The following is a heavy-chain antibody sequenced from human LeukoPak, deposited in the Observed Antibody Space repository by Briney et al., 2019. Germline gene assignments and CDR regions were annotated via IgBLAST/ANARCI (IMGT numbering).Heavy chain of an antibody. J-gene: IGHJ4*02. CDR3: ARDQTYYGYFDF. V-gene: IGHV4-31*03. CDR2: LYDSGTT. CDR1: GVSVSSGGNY. D-gene: IGHD3-10*01. Sequence: TSETLSLTCSVSGVSVSSGGNYWNWIRQHPGKGLEWIGYLYDSGTTHYNPSLQSRVTISVDTSKNHFSLKLSSVTAADTAVYYCARDQTYYGYFDFWGQGALVTVSS.